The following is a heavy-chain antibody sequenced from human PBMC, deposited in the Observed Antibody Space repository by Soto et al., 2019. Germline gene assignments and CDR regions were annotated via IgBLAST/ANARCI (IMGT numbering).Heavy chain of an antibody. CDR2: INAGNGNT. J-gene: IGHJ4*02. V-gene: IGHV1-3*01. CDR1: GYTFTSYA. CDR3: APQIEGSSWSFAY. D-gene: IGHD6-13*01. Sequence: QVQLVQSGAEVKEPGAPVKVSCKAPGYTFTSYAMHWVRQAPGQRLERVALINAGNGNTKYSQKFQGRVTITRDITASTAHMELGRLGSENTAVDYCAPQIEGSSWSFAYWGQGTLVTLAS.